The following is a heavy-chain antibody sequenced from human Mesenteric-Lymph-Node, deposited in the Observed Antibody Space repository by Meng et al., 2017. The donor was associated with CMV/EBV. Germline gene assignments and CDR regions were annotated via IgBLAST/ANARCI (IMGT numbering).Heavy chain of an antibody. CDR1: GYKFRYGS. CDR2: FDPRGDST. Sequence: QGQPVQFGADVKRRGVVVEGSCTTSGYKFRYGSMHWMRQAPGQGLEWMGIFDPRGDSTNYAENFVGRFTMTADMSTNTMHMELSSLRSDDTAVYYCARDNSNWSTDFWGQGTLVTVSS. J-gene: IGHJ4*02. CDR3: ARDNSNWSTDF. D-gene: IGHD4-11*01. V-gene: IGHV1-46*01.